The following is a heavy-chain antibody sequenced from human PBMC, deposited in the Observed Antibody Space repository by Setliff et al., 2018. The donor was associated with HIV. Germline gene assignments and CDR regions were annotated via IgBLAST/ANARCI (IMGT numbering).Heavy chain of an antibody. Sequence: PSETLSLTCTVSGDSISSDFYWGWIRQPPGKGLEWIGSIYHSGNTYYMPSLQSRVTIPVDISKNKFPLNLNSVTAADTAVYYCARGQGCGGGCHYAFEMWGQGTMVTVSS. CDR2: IYHSGNT. CDR3: ARGQGCGGGCHYAFEM. CDR1: GDSISSDFY. V-gene: IGHV4-38-2*02. D-gene: IGHD2-21*02. J-gene: IGHJ3*02.